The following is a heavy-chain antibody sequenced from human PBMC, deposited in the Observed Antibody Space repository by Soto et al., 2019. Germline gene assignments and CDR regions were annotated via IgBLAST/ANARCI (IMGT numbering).Heavy chain of an antibody. Sequence: SGPTLVNPTQTLTLTCTFSGFSLSTNGMCVTWIRQPPGKALEWLARIDWDDDKFYSTSLQTRLTVSKGTSKNQVVLTMANMDPVDKATCYCARMKGEEGLGGSYYYSVMEVWGQGARVSVSS. D-gene: IGHD3-16*01. CDR2: IDWDDDK. CDR1: GFSLSTNGMC. CDR3: ARMKGEEGLGGSYYYSVMEV. J-gene: IGHJ6*02. V-gene: IGHV2-70*17.